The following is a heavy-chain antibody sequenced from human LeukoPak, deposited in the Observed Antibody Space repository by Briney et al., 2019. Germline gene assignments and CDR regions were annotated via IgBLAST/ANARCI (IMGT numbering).Heavy chain of an antibody. CDR2: INHSGST. J-gene: IGHJ3*02. CDR3: ATPDYGGNSGDAFDI. V-gene: IGHV4-34*01. CDR1: GGSFSGYY. Sequence: PSETLSLTCAVYGGSFSGYYWSWIRQPPGKGLEWIGEINHSGSTNYNPSLKSRVTISVDTSKNQFSLKLSSVTAADTAVYYCATPDYGGNSGDAFDIWGQGTMVTVSS. D-gene: IGHD4-23*01.